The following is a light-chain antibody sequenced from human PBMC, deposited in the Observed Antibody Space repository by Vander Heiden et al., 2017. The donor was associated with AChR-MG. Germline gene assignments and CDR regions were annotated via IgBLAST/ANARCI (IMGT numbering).Light chain of an antibody. V-gene: IGKV3-20*01. CDR2: DTS. CDR1: QTIGTAY. J-gene: IGKJ3*01. CDR3: QQCGRL. Sequence: DIVLTQSPGTLSLSPGDRATLSCRASQTIGTAYLAWYQQRRGQAPRLLVYDTSSRDPGIPDRFSGSGSGTDFTLTISRLEPEDCAVDYCQQCGRLFGPGTKVDIK.